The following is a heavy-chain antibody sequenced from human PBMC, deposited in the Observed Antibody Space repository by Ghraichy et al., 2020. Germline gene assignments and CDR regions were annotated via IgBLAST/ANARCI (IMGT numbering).Heavy chain of an antibody. J-gene: IGHJ4*02. CDR3: AKDPGGLYCSGGSCYDYFDY. D-gene: IGHD2-15*01. V-gene: IGHV3-23*01. CDR1: GFTFSSYA. CDR2: ISGSGGST. Sequence: GALRLSCAASGFTFSSYAMSWVRQAPGKGLEWVSAISGSGGSTYYADSVKGRFTISRDNSKNTLYLQMNSLRAEDTAVYYCAKDPGGLYCSGGSCYDYFDYWGQGTLVTVSS.